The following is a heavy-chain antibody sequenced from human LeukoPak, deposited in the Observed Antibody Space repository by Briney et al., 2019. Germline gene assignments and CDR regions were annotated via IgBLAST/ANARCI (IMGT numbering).Heavy chain of an antibody. Sequence: ASVKVSCKASGGTFSSYAISWVRQAPGQGLEWMGGIIPIFATVNYAQKFQGGVTITADESTSTAYMELGGLRSEDTAVYYCALGDIVGASFDYWGQGTLVTVSS. CDR3: ALGDIVGASFDY. V-gene: IGHV1-69*13. CDR1: GGTFSSYA. CDR2: IIPIFATV. D-gene: IGHD1-26*01. J-gene: IGHJ4*02.